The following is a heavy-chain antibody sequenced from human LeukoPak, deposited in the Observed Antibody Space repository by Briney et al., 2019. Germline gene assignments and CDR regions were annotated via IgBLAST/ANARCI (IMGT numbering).Heavy chain of an antibody. J-gene: IGHJ4*02. Sequence: QPGGSLRLSCAASGFTFSNYGMHWVRQAPGKGLKWVAFIWYDGSNKYYADSVKGRFTISRDNSKNTVYLQMNNLRAEDTALYYCGRHAYGGSPPLSWGQGALVTVSS. CDR1: GFTFSNYG. V-gene: IGHV3-33*01. D-gene: IGHD3-10*01. CDR3: GRHAYGGSPPLS. CDR2: IWYDGSNK.